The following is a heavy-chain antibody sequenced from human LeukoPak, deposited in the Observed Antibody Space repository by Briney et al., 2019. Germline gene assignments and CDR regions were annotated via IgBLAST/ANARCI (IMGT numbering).Heavy chain of an antibody. CDR2: ISGSGGST. J-gene: IGHJ4*02. Sequence: GGSLRLSCAASGFTFSTYDMTWVRQAPGKGLEWVSSISGSGGSTYYADSVKGRFTTSRDNSKNTLYLQMNGLRAEDTAVYYCARDRGSSWTYSFDYWGQGTLVTVSS. CDR1: GFTFSTYD. V-gene: IGHV3-23*01. D-gene: IGHD6-13*01. CDR3: ARDRGSSWTYSFDY.